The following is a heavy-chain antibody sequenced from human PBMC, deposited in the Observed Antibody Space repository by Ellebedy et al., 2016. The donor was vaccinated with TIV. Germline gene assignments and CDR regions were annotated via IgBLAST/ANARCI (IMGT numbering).Heavy chain of an antibody. Sequence: GGSLRLXCATSGFSFSSYSMIWFRQAPGKGLEWVSSISKTSSYIYYADSVKGRFTISRDNARNSLYLQMNSLRTEDTAVYYCARPWIQLWFDPFDPWGQGTLVTVSS. CDR1: GFSFSSYS. D-gene: IGHD5-18*01. J-gene: IGHJ5*02. V-gene: IGHV3-21*01. CDR2: ISKTSSYI. CDR3: ARPWIQLWFDPFDP.